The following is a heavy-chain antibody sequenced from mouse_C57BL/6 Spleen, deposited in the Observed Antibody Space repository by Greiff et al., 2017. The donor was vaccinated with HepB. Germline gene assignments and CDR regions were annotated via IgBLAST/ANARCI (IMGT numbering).Heavy chain of an antibody. CDR3: AKARYYYGSSSYWYFDV. D-gene: IGHD1-1*01. J-gene: IGHJ1*03. Sequence: VMLVESGPGLVQPSQSLSITCTVSGFSLTSYGVHWVRQSPGKGLEWLGVIWRGGSTDYNAAFMSRLSITKDNSKSQVFFKMNSLQADDTAIYYCAKARYYYGSSSYWYFDVWGTGTTVTVSS. V-gene: IGHV2-5*01. CDR1: GFSLTSYG. CDR2: IWRGGST.